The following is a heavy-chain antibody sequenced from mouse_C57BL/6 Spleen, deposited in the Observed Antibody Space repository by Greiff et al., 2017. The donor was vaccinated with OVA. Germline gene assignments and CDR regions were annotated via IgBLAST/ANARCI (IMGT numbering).Heavy chain of an antibody. D-gene: IGHD2-1*01. CDR3: TYGNSWYFDV. J-gene: IGHJ1*03. Sequence: EVKLVESGGGLVQPGGSMKLSCVASGFTFSNYWMNWVRQSPEKGLEWVAQIRLKSDNYATHYAESVKGRFTISRDDSKSSVYLQMNNLRAEDTGIYYCTYGNSWYFDVWGTGTTVTVSS. CDR2: IRLKSDNYAT. V-gene: IGHV6-3*01. CDR1: GFTFSNYW.